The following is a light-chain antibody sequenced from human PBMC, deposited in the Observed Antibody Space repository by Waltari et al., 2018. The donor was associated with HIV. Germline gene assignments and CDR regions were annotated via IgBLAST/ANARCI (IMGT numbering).Light chain of an antibody. CDR1: RSVTSY. CDR2: DTS. Sequence: EIVLTQSPVPLSLPPGERATLSCRASRSVTSYLAWYQQKPGQSPRLLIYDTSNRATDIPARFSGSGSGTDFTLTISSLEPEDSAVYYCQQRTNWPPVLIFGGGTKVEIK. J-gene: IGKJ4*01. V-gene: IGKV3-11*01. CDR3: QQRTNWPPVLI.